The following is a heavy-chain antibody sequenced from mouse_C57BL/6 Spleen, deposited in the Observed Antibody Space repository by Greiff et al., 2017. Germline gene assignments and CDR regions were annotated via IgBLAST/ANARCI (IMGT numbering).Heavy chain of an antibody. Sequence: VQLQQPGAELVRPGSSVKLSCKASGYTFTSYWMDWVKQRPGQGLEWIGNIYPSDSETHYNQKFKDKATLTVDKSSSTAYMQLSSLTSEDSAVYYCARSSHYYGSSYFDYWGQGTTLTVSS. D-gene: IGHD1-1*01. CDR2: IYPSDSET. CDR1: GYTFTSYW. V-gene: IGHV1-61*01. CDR3: ARSSHYYGSSYFDY. J-gene: IGHJ2*01.